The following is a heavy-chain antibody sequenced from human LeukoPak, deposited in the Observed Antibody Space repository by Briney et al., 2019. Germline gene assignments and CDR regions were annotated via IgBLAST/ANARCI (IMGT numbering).Heavy chain of an antibody. Sequence: SETLSLTCTVSGASISSGRYYWSWIRQPAGRGLEWIGRIYTSGSTDYSPSVKSRVTISLDTSKNQLSLKVRSVTAADTAVYYCARDSPGIAATDTWGQGSLVTVSS. J-gene: IGHJ4*02. D-gene: IGHD6-13*01. CDR1: GASISSGRYY. CDR3: ARDSPGIAATDT. CDR2: IYTSGST. V-gene: IGHV4-61*02.